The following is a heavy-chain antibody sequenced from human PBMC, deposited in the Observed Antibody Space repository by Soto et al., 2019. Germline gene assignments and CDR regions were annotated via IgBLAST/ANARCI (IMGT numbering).Heavy chain of an antibody. CDR1: GGSISSSNYY. CDR3: ARRTPLYASESSRFDP. CDR2: MHYSGST. V-gene: IGHV4-39*01. Sequence: SETLSLTCTISGGSISSSNYYWGWIRQPPGKGLEWIGTMHYSGSTNYNPSLKSRVTISVDTSKNQFSLKLSPVTAADTAVYYCARRTPLYASESSRFDPWGQGALVTVSS. D-gene: IGHD3-10*01. J-gene: IGHJ5*02.